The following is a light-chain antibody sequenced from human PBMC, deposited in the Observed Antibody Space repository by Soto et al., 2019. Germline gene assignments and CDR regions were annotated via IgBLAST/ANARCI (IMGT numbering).Light chain of an antibody. J-gene: IGKJ2*01. CDR2: GAS. CDR1: QSVSTN. Sequence: EIVMTQSPDTLSVSPGERATLSCRASQSVSTNLAWYQHKPGQAPRIVIYGASTRATGIPARFSGSGSGTDFTLTISNLQSEDFAVYYCQQYKYWPPDKNTFGRGTNLEIK. V-gene: IGKV3-15*01. CDR3: QQYKYWPPDKNT.